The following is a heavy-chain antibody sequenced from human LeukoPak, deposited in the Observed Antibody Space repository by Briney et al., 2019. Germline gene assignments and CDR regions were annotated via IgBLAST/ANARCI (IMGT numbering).Heavy chain of an antibody. CDR2: IWYDGSNK. J-gene: IGHJ4*02. CDR3: AKDRTSLLDY. V-gene: IGHV3-33*06. CDR1: GFTFSSYG. D-gene: IGHD3-3*01. Sequence: QPGRSLRLSCAASGFTFSSYGMHWVRQAPGKGLEWAAVIWYDGSNKYYADSVKGRFTISRDNSKNTLYLQMNNLRAEDTAVYYCAKDRTSLLDYWGQGTLVTVSS.